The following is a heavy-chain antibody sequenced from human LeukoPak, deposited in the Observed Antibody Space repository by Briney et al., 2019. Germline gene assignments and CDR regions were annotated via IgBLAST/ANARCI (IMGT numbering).Heavy chain of an antibody. J-gene: IGHJ3*02. V-gene: IGHV3-48*03. D-gene: IGHD3-10*01. CDR3: AGVGLGASLDAFDI. Sequence: PGGSLRLSCAASGFTFSSYEMNWVRQAPGKGLEWVSYISSSGSTIYYAGSVKGRFTISRDNAKNSLYLQMNSLRAEDTAVYYCAGVGLGASLDAFDIWGQGTMVTVSS. CDR2: ISSSGSTI. CDR1: GFTFSSYE.